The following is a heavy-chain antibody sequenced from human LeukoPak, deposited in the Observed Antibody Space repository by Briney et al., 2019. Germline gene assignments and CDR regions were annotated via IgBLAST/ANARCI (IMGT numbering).Heavy chain of an antibody. CDR3: TRGYYEPFDR. CDR2: VDYSGTT. D-gene: IGHD3-22*01. Sequence: SETLSLTCTVSGGSVSTSHWNWIRQSPKKGLEGIGNVDYSGTTKYNPSLRSRVTLSLDTSKNQFSLKLRSVTAADTALYYCTRGYYEPFDRWGQGTLVTVSS. J-gene: IGHJ4*02. CDR1: GGSVSTSH. V-gene: IGHV4-59*02.